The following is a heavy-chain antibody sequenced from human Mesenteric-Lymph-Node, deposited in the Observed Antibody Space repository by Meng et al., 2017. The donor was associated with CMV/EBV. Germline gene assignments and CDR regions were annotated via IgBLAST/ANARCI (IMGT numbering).Heavy chain of an antibody. J-gene: IGHJ4*02. CDR1: GYTFIDYY. D-gene: IGHD3-9*01. V-gene: IGHV1-2*06. CDR3: ARDRDTDWYSPFDY. CDR2: INPKTGGR. Sequence: QVKLVQSGAEVKKPGASVRVSCKASGYTFIDYYINWVRQAPGKGLEWMGRINPKTGGRSYAQNFQGRVTMTRDTSINTAYMEVNRLNSDDTAMYYCARDRDTDWYSPFDYWGPGTLVTVSS.